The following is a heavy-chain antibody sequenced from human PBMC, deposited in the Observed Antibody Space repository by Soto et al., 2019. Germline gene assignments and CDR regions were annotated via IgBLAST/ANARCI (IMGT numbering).Heavy chain of an antibody. J-gene: IGHJ4*02. CDR3: AKDIAAAALQRTYYFDY. CDR1: GFTFSSYA. V-gene: IGHV3-23*01. D-gene: IGHD6-13*01. CDR2: ISGSGGST. Sequence: EVQLLESGGGLVQPGGSLRLSCAASGFTFSSYAMSWVRQAPGKGLEWVSAISGSGGSTYYADSVKGRFTISRDNSKNTLDLQMNSLRAEDTAVYYCAKDIAAAALQRTYYFDYWGQGTLVTVSS.